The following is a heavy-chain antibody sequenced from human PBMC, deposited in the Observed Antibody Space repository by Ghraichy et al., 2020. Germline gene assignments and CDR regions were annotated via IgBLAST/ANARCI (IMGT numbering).Heavy chain of an antibody. J-gene: IGHJ4*02. Sequence: GESLNISCAASGFTFSSFWMSWVRQAPGKGLEWVANIKQDGSEKNYVDSVKGRFTISRDNAKNSLDLQMNSLRAEDTAVYYCARDSVSRGFDYWGQGILVTVSS. CDR1: GFTFSSFW. V-gene: IGHV3-7*01. D-gene: IGHD3-10*01. CDR3: ARDSVSRGFDY. CDR2: IKQDGSEK.